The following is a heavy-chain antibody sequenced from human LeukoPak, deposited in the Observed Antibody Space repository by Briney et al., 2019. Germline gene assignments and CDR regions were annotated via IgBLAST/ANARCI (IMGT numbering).Heavy chain of an antibody. CDR2: IYYGGST. Sequence: SETLSLTCTVSGGSISSSSYYWGWIRQPPGKGLEWIGSIYYGGSTYYNPSLKSRATISVDTSKNQFSLRLSSVTAADTAVYYCARRVLEAVTGTGGFDYWGQGTLVTVSS. CDR1: GGSISSSSYY. D-gene: IGHD6-19*01. V-gene: IGHV4-39*01. J-gene: IGHJ4*02. CDR3: ARRVLEAVTGTGGFDY.